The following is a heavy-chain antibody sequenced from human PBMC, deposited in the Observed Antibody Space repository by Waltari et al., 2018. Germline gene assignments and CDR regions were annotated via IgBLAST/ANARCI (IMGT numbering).Heavy chain of an antibody. Sequence: EVQLVESGGALVQPGGSLTLSCAASGLIISDYAIHWVRQASGKGPEWVGAIRSRFKGDATAYGESVQGRFTISRDDSKNTVYLEMNSLKTDDTAVYYCIRPFEMGIDWGQGTLVTVSS. J-gene: IGHJ4*02. CDR1: GLIISDYA. CDR2: IRSRFKGDAT. D-gene: IGHD7-27*01. CDR3: IRPFEMGID. V-gene: IGHV3-73*01.